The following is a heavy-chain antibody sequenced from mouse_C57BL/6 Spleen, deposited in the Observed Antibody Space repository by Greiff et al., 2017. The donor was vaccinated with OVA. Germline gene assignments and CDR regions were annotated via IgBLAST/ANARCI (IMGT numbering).Heavy chain of an antibody. CDR3: ARYDWEYAMDY. CDR2: IYPGSGST. CDR1: GYTFTSYW. J-gene: IGHJ4*01. D-gene: IGHD4-1*01. V-gene: IGHV1-55*01. Sequence: QVQLQQPGAELVKPGASVKMSCKASGYTFTSYWITWVKQRPGQGLEWLGDIYPGSGSTNYNEKFKSTATLTVDTSSSTAYMQLSSLTSEDSAVYYCARYDWEYAMDYWGQGTSVTVSS.